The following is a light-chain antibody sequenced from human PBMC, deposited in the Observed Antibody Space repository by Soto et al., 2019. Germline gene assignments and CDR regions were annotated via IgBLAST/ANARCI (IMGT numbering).Light chain of an antibody. Sequence: EIVLTQSPATLSLSPGERATLSCRASQSVSSNLAWYQQRPGQAPRLLIYDASTRAAGIPDRFSGSGSGADFPLAIARLEPDDSAVYFCQQYTGPPTTFGHGTRL. J-gene: IGKJ5*01. CDR2: DAS. CDR1: QSVSSN. CDR3: QQYTGPPTT. V-gene: IGKV3D-11*03.